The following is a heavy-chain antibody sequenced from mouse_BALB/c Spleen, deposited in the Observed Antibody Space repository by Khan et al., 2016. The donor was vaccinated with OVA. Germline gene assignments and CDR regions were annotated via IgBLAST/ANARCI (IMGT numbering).Heavy chain of an antibody. Sequence: VQLKESGAELVRPGALVKLSCKGSGFNITDYYMQWVKQSPEQGLEWIGLIGPENGTSIYDAMFQGMASLTAATSSNTAYLQHSSLTSEDSAVYYCARAILACFDYWGQGTLVTVSA. V-gene: IGHV14-1*02. J-gene: IGHJ3*01. CDR3: ARAILACFDY. CDR1: GFNITDYY. CDR2: IGPENGTS.